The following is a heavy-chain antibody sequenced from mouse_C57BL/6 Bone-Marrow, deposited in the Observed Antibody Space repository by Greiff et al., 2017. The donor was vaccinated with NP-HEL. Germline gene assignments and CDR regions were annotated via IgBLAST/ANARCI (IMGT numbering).Heavy chain of an antibody. J-gene: IGHJ2*01. Sequence: EVKLMESGGGLVKPGGSLKLSCAASGFTFSSYAMSWVRQTPEKRLEWVATISDGGSYTYYPDNVKGRFTISRDNAKNNLYLQMSHLKSEDTAMYYCARGYGNSVDYWGQGTTLTVSS. V-gene: IGHV5-4*03. D-gene: IGHD2-1*01. CDR1: GFTFSSYA. CDR3: ARGYGNSVDY. CDR2: ISDGGSYT.